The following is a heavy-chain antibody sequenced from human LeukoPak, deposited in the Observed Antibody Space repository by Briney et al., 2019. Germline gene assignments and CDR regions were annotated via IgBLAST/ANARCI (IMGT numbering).Heavy chain of an antibody. CDR2: VYYSGST. CDR1: GGSISRYY. CDR3: ARGPSGDADWFGP. D-gene: IGHD2-21*02. V-gene: IGHV4-59*01. Sequence: SETLSLTCTGSGGSISRYYWSWIRQPPGKGLEGIGYVYYSGSTNYIPSLKSRVTISVDTSKSQSSLKLSSVTAADTAVYYCARGPSGDADWFGPWGQGTLVTVSS. J-gene: IGHJ5*02.